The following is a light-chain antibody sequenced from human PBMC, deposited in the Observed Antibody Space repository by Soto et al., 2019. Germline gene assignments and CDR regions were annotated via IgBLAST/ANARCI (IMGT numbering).Light chain of an antibody. CDR3: SSYTSSSTLG. Sequence: QSALIQPASVSGSPGQSITISCTGTSSDVGGYNYVSWYQQHPGKAPKLMIYDVSNRPSGVSNRFSGSKSGNTASLTISGLQAEDEADYYCSSYTSSSTLGFGGGTKVTVL. CDR2: DVS. J-gene: IGLJ2*01. CDR1: SSDVGGYNY. V-gene: IGLV2-14*01.